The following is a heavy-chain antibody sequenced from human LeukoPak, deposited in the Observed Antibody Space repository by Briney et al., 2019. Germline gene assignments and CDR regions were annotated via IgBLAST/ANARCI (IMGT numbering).Heavy chain of an antibody. V-gene: IGHV3-15*01. CDR1: GFTFSSSA. CDR2: IKRKSDGGTT. D-gene: IGHD4-17*01. Sequence: GGSLRLSCAASGFTFSSSAMSWVRQAPGKGLEWGGRIKRKSDGGTTEYADPVKGRFTIARDDSKNTLYLQMNSLKTEDTAVYYCTTEDYADYVLTHWGQGTLVTVSS. CDR3: TTEDYADYVLTH. J-gene: IGHJ4*02.